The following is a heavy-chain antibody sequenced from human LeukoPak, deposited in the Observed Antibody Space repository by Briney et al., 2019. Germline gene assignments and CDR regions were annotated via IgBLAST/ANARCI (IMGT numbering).Heavy chain of an antibody. V-gene: IGHV3-49*04. J-gene: IGHJ5*02. CDR2: IRSKASGGTT. CDR1: GFTFGDYA. D-gene: IGHD3-10*01. CDR3: TRGDGSGSS. Sequence: GRSLRLSCTASGFTFGDYAMSWVRQAPGEGLEWVGFIRSKASGGTTEYAASVKGRFTISRDDSKSIAYLQMNSLKTEDTAVYYCTRGDGSGSSWGQGTLVTVSS.